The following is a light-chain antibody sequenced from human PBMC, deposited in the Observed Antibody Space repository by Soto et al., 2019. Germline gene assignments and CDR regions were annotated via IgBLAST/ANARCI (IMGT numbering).Light chain of an antibody. CDR3: QQYGSSGT. J-gene: IGKJ1*01. V-gene: IGKV3-20*01. Sequence: EIVMTQSPATLSVSPGERATLSCRASQSVGGTYLAWYQQKPGQAPRLLIYSASSRATGIPDRFSGSGSGTDFTLTISRLEPEDFAVYYCQQYGSSGTFGQGTKVDIK. CDR2: SAS. CDR1: QSVGGTY.